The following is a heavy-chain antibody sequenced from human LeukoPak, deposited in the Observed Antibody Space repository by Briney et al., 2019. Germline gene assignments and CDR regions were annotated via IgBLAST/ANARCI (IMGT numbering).Heavy chain of an antibody. CDR2: INPKSGGS. V-gene: IGHV1-2*02. J-gene: IGHJ4*02. CDR1: GCILPDYL. CDR3: GRVWMHLYFDYRGRFDD. D-gene: IGHD3-16*01. Sequence: GASVKDSCMASGCILPDYLIHWVRQAAGQGREWVGWINPKSGGSNYAQKCEGRVTMTRDKSIRPAYVDLSGLRSDEPDVYYFGRVWMHLYFDYRGRFDDWGQGTLVTVSS.